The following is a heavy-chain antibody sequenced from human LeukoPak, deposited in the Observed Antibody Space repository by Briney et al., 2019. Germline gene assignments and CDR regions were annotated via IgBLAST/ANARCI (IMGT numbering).Heavy chain of an antibody. J-gene: IGHJ6*03. V-gene: IGHV4-31*03. CDR3: ARGSTVTKWDYYYYYMDV. D-gene: IGHD4-11*01. Sequence: PSETLSLTCTVSGGSISSGGYYWRWIRQHPGKGLEWIGYIYYSGSTYYNPSLKSRVTISVDTSKNQFSLKLSSVTAADTAVYYCARGSTVTKWDYYYYYMDVWGKGTTVTVSS. CDR2: IYYSGST. CDR1: GGSISSGGYY.